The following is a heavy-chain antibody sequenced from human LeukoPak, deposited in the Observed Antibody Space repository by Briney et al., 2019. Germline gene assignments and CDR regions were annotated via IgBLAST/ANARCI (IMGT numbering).Heavy chain of an antibody. CDR2: IYYSGST. CDR1: GGSISSSSYY. J-gene: IGHJ2*01. CDR3: ARDRSYYDSSGITHWYFDL. V-gene: IGHV4-39*07. Sequence: SETLSLTCTVSGGSISSSSYYWGWIRQPPGKGLEWIGSIYYSGSTYYNPSLKSRVTISVDTSKNQFSLKLSSVTAADTAVYYCARDRSYYDSSGITHWYFDLWGRGTLVTVSS. D-gene: IGHD3-22*01.